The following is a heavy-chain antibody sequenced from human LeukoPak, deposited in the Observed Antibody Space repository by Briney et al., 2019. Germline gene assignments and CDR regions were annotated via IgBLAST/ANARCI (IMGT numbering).Heavy chain of an antibody. J-gene: IGHJ4*02. CDR2: ISYDGSIN. V-gene: IGHV3-30*04. D-gene: IGHD3-10*01. CDR3: ARKDSGRYINPFEY. Sequence: GRSLRLSCAASGFTFRSYAMHWVRQAPGKGLEWVAVISYDGSINYYADSVKGRFTISRDNSKNTLYLQMNSLRAEDTAVYYCARKDSGRYINPFEYWGQGTLVTVSS. CDR1: GFTFRSYA.